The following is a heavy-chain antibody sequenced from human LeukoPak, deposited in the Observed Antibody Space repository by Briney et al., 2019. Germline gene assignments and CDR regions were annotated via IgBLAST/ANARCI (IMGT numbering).Heavy chain of an antibody. D-gene: IGHD3-22*01. CDR1: GYTFTSYD. Sequence: EASVKVSCKASGYTFTSYDVNWVRQATGQGLEWMGWMDPNSGNTGYAQKFQGRVTMTRNTSISTAYMELSSLRSEDTAVYYCVLDDSSGSHLDWGQGTLVTVSP. CDR3: VLDDSSGSHLD. V-gene: IGHV1-8*01. CDR2: MDPNSGNT. J-gene: IGHJ4*02.